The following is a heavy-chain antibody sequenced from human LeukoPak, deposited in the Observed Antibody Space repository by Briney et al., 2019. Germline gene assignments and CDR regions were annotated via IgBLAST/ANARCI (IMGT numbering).Heavy chain of an antibody. Sequence: SETLSLTCAVYGGSFSGYYWSWIRQPPGKGLEWIGEINHSGSTNYNPSLKSRVTISVDTSKNQFSLKLSSVTAADTAVYYCARVGFWSGYYYFDYWGQGTLVTVSS. D-gene: IGHD3-3*01. V-gene: IGHV4-34*01. CDR3: ARVGFWSGYYYFDY. CDR2: INHSGST. CDR1: GGSFSGYY. J-gene: IGHJ4*02.